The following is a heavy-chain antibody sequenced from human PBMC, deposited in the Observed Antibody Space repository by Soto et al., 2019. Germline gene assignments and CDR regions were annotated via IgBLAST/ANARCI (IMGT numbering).Heavy chain of an antibody. CDR3: ARSDRAWAAGLYYYCGMDV. Sequence: PSETLSLTCTVSGGSISPYYWSWIRRPPGKGLEWIGYIYYSGSTNYNPSLKSRVTISVDTSKNQFSLKLTSVTAADTAVHYCARSDRAWAAGLYYYCGMDVWGQGTTVTVSS. D-gene: IGHD2-15*01. V-gene: IGHV4-59*01. J-gene: IGHJ6*02. CDR2: IYYSGST. CDR1: GGSISPYY.